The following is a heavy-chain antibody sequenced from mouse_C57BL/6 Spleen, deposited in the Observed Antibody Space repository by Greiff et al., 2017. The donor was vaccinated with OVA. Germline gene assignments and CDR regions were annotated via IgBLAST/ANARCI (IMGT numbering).Heavy chain of an antibody. CDR2: IDPSDSET. J-gene: IGHJ3*01. CDR1: GYTFTSYW. D-gene: IGHD2-13*01. Sequence: QVQLQQPGAELVRPGSSVKLSCKASGYTFTSYWMHWVKQRPIQGLEWIGNIDPSDSETHYNQKFKDKATLTVDKSSSTAYMQLSSLTTEESAVDYCAREGDGDTWFAYWGQGTLVTVSA. V-gene: IGHV1-52*01. CDR3: AREGDGDTWFAY.